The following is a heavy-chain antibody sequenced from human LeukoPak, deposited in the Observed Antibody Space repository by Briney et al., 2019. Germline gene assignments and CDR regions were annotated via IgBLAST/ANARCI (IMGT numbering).Heavy chain of an antibody. CDR1: GFTFSNAS. V-gene: IGHV3-15*01. CDR3: TALTMIQVHLDY. D-gene: IGHD3-22*01. Sequence: GGSLRLSCAASGFTFSNASMHWVRQAPGKGLKWVSLVKNKNDGVTTDHAAHVKRRFTISSDDTKNMLYLQMNSLEIEDAAVYYCTALTMIQVHLDYWGQGTLVTVSS. CDR2: VKNKNDGVTT. J-gene: IGHJ4*02.